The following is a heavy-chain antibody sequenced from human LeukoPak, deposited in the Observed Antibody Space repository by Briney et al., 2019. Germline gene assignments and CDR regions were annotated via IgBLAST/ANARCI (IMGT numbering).Heavy chain of an antibody. CDR1: GGTFSSYA. J-gene: IGHJ3*02. CDR3: ARYPPRGAFDI. Sequence: ASVKVSCKASGGTFSSYAISWVRQAPGQGLEWMGGIIPIFGTANYAQRFQGRVTITTDESTSTAYMELSSLRSGDTAVYYCARYPPRGAFDIWGQGTMVTVSS. V-gene: IGHV1-69*05. D-gene: IGHD3-10*01. CDR2: IIPIFGTA.